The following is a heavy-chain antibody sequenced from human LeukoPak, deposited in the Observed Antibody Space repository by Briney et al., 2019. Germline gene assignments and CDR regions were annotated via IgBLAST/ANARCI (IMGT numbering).Heavy chain of an antibody. CDR3: ARDRGITDSRADFDY. CDR1: GFTFSDYY. V-gene: IGHV3-11*06. Sequence: NPGGSLRLSCAASGFTFSDYYMSWIRQAPGKGLEWGSYISSSSSYTNYADSVKGRFTISRDNAKNSLYLQMNSLRAEDTAVYYCARDRGITDSRADFDYWGQGTLVTVSS. CDR2: ISSSSSYT. D-gene: IGHD1-14*01. J-gene: IGHJ4*02.